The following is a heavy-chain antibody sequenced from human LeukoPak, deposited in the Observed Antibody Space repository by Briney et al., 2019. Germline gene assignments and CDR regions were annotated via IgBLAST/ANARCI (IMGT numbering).Heavy chain of an antibody. CDR1: TFTFSSYT. D-gene: IGHD3-22*01. CDR2: INLDGSDT. V-gene: IGHV3-7*01. CDR3: ARDPRYYSDLYSFDS. J-gene: IGHJ4*02. Sequence: GGSLRLSCATSTFTFSSYTMNWVRQAPGKGLEWVAHINLDGSDTYYVDSVKGRFTISRDNAKNSLFLQMDSLRAEDTAVYYCARDPRYYSDLYSFDSWGQGTLVTVSS.